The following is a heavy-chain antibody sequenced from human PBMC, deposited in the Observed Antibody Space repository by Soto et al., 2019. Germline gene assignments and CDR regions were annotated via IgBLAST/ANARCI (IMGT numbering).Heavy chain of an antibody. V-gene: IGHV4-34*01. CDR3: ARALDSSGWRYSYSYWDV. CDR2: INHSGST. D-gene: IGHD6-25*01. Sequence: TSETLSLTCAVYGGSFSGYYWSWIRQPPGKGLEWIGEINHSGSTNYNPSLKSRVTISVDTSKNQFSLKLSSVTAADTAVYYFARALDSSGWRYSYSYWDVWGKGPTVPVSS. J-gene: IGHJ6*03. CDR1: GGSFSGYY.